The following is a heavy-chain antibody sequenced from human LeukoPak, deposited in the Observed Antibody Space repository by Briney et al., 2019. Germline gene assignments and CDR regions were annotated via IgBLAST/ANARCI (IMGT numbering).Heavy chain of an antibody. CDR2: IYNSGST. CDR1: GVSISSNSYY. V-gene: IGHV4-61*02. Sequence: SQTLSLTCAVSGVSISSNSYYWGWIRQPAGKGLEWIGRIYNSGSTNYNPSLKSRVTISVYTSKNQFSLKLSSVPTAATAVDYCARTSYYDILSGYSGHFDYWGQGTLVTVSS. D-gene: IGHD3-9*01. J-gene: IGHJ4*02. CDR3: ARTSYYDILSGYSGHFDY.